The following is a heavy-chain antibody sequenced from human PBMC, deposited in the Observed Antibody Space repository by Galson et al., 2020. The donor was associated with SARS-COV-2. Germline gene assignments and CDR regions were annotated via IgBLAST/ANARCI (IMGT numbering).Heavy chain of an antibody. V-gene: IGHV2-5*02. CDR1: GFSLSTSGVG. Sequence: SGPTLVKPTQTLTLTCTFSGFSLSTSGVGVGWIRQPPGKALEWLVVIYWDDDKRYSPSLKSRLTITKDTSKNQVVLTMTNMDPVDTATYYCALLRRDVYTDSTCWYFDLWGRGALVTVSS. J-gene: IGHJ2*01. CDR3: ALLRRDVYTDSTCWYFDL. CDR2: IYWDDDK. D-gene: IGHD2-2*01.